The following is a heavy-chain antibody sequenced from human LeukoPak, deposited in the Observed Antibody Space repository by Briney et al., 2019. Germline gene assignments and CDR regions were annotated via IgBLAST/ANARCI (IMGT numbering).Heavy chain of an antibody. D-gene: IGHD2-15*01. CDR2: NYSRGST. CDR3: ASHARGHYSDIS. Sequence: SSQTLSLACTVLGASTGSDYWRWIRQPPRKGLEWIEYNYSRGSTNYIPSLKSRVTISVDTSKNQFSLKLSSVTAGDTAVYYCASHARGHYSDISWGQGTLVTVSS. V-gene: IGHV4-59*08. CDR1: GASTGSDY. J-gene: IGHJ5*02.